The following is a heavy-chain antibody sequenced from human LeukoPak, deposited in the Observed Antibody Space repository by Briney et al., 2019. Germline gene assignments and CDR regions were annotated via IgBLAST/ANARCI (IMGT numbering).Heavy chain of an antibody. D-gene: IGHD6-13*01. CDR2: IYYSGNT. CDR1: GGSISNYY. V-gene: IGHV4-59*01. Sequence: PSETLSLTRTVSGGSISNYYWSWIRQPPGKGLEWIGYIYYSGNTNYNPSLKSRVTISVDTSKNQFSLKLSSVTAADTAVYYCARESGSGYSSSWYDYWGQGTLVTVSS. J-gene: IGHJ4*02. CDR3: ARESGSGYSSSWYDY.